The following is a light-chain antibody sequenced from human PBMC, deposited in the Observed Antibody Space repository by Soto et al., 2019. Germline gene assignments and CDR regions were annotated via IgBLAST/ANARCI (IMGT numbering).Light chain of an antibody. Sequence: QSALTQPPSASGTPGQRISISCSGSSSNIGRNYVYWYHQVPGAAPKLLIYGSDQRPSGVPDRFSGSKSGTSASLAISELRSEDEADYHCAAWDDSLRAWVFGGGTKLTVL. V-gene: IGLV1-47*02. J-gene: IGLJ3*02. CDR1: SSNIGRNY. CDR3: AAWDDSLRAWV. CDR2: GSD.